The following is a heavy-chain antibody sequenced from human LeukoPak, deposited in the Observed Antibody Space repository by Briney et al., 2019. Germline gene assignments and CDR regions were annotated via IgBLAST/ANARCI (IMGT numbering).Heavy chain of an antibody. CDR2: ISAYNGNT. V-gene: IGHV1-18*01. CDR1: GYTFSCYG. CDR3: ARASGSYCSSTSCKDAFDI. J-gene: IGHJ3*02. Sequence: GASVKVSCKASGYTFSCYGITWVRQAPGQGLEWMGWISAYNGNTNYAQNLQGRVTMTTDTSTSTAYLELKSLSSDDTAVYYCARASGSYCSSTSCKDAFDIWDQGTMVTVSS. D-gene: IGHD2-2*01.